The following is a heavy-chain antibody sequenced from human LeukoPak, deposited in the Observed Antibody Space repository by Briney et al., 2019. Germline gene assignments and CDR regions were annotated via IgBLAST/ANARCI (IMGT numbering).Heavy chain of an antibody. Sequence: PGGSLRLSCAASGFTFSTYWMTWVRQAPGEGLEWVAKINQDEGEKHYVDSVKGRFTISRDNAKNSLYLQMSSLRAEDTAVYYCARGTYYYDTWGQGTLVTVSS. CDR2: INQDEGEK. CDR1: GFTFSTYW. D-gene: IGHD3-22*01. CDR3: ARGTYYYDT. J-gene: IGHJ5*02. V-gene: IGHV3-7*05.